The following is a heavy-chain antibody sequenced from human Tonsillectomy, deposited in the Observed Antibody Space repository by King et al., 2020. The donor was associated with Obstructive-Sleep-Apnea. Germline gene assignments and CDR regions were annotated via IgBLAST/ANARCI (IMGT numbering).Heavy chain of an antibody. Sequence: VQLVQSGAEVKKPGASVKVSCKASGYTFTSYYMHWVRQAPGQGLEWMGIINPSGGSTSYAQKFQGRVTMTRDTSTSTVYMELSSLRSEDTAVYYCARDKPSRYCSGGSCSLFDYWGQGTLVTVSS. V-gene: IGHV1-46*01. D-gene: IGHD2-15*01. J-gene: IGHJ4*02. CDR2: INPSGGST. CDR1: GYTFTSYY. CDR3: ARDKPSRYCSGGSCSLFDY.